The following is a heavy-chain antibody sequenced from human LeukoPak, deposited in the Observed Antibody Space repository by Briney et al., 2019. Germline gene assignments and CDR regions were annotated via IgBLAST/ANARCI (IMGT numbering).Heavy chain of an antibody. CDR3: AKDMSHGSYYYGMGV. Sequence: GGSLRLSCAASGFTFDDYAMHWVRQAPGKGLEWVSGISWNSGSIGYADSVMGRFTISRDNAKNSLYLQMNSLRAEDTALYYCAKDMSHGSYYYGMGVWGQGTTVTVSS. CDR2: ISWNSGSI. D-gene: IGHD1-26*01. V-gene: IGHV3-9*01. J-gene: IGHJ6*02. CDR1: GFTFDDYA.